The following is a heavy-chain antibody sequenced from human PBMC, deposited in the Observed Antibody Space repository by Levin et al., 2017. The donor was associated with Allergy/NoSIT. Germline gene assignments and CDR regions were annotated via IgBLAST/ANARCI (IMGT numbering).Heavy chain of an antibody. CDR2: IYWDDDK. V-gene: IGHV2-5*02. D-gene: IGHD2-15*01. Sequence: SGPTLVKPTQTLTLTCTFSGFSLSTSGVGVGWIRQPPGKALEWLALIYWDDDKRYRPSLKTRLTITKDTSKNQVVLTMTNVDPVDTATYYCAHTRRVVAAKLAFDPWGQGTLVTVSS. J-gene: IGHJ5*02. CDR1: GFSLSTSGVG. CDR3: AHTRRVVAAKLAFDP.